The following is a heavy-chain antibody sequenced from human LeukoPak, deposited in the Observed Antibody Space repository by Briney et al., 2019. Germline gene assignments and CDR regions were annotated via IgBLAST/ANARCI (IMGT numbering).Heavy chain of an antibody. D-gene: IGHD3-10*01. V-gene: IGHV4-59*08. CDR2: IYYTGST. CDR3: ARRKGFGEGYFDS. J-gene: IGHJ4*02. CDR1: GGSVSDYY. Sequence: SENLSLTCTISGGSVSDYYWSWIRQSPGKGLEWIGYIYYTGSTTYNPSLKSRVTMSADTSKNQFSLKLTSVTAADTAVYYCARRKGFGEGYFDSWGQGTLVTVSS.